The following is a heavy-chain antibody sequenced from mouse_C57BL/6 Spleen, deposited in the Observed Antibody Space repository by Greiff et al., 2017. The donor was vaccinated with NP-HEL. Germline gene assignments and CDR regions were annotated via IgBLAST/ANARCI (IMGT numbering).Heavy chain of an antibody. CDR3: ARYYYDYDGGVDY. D-gene: IGHD2-4*01. Sequence: QVQLQQSGAELARPGASVKLSCKASGYTFTSYGISWVKQRTGQGLEWIGEIYPRSGNTYYNEKFKGKATLTADKSSSTAYMELRSLTSEDSAVYFCARYYYDYDGGVDYWGQGTTLTVSS. J-gene: IGHJ2*01. V-gene: IGHV1-81*01. CDR1: GYTFTSYG. CDR2: IYPRSGNT.